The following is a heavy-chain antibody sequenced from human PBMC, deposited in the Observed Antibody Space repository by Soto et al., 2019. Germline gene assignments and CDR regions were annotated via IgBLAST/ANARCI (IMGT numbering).Heavy chain of an antibody. J-gene: IGHJ6*02. CDR2: IYYSGST. Sequence: QVQLQESGPGLVKPSQTLSLTCTVSGGSISIGGYYWSWIRQHPGKGLEWIGYIYYSGSTYYNPSLKSRVTISVDTSKNQFSLKLSSVTAADTAVYYCARDADYGSGSLFYYYGMDVWGQGTTVTVSS. CDR1: GGSISIGGYY. V-gene: IGHV4-31*03. CDR3: ARDADYGSGSLFYYYGMDV. D-gene: IGHD3-10*01.